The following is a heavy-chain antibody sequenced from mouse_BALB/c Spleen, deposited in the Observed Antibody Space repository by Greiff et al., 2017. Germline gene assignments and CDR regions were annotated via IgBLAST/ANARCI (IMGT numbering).Heavy chain of an antibody. CDR3: ARHRELLWGYFDY. D-gene: IGHD2-1*01. J-gene: IGHJ2*01. Sequence: EVKLVESGGGLVKPGGSLKLSCAASGFAFSSYDMSWVRQTPEKRLEWVAYISSGGGSTYYPDTVKGRFTISRDNAKNTLYLQMSSLKSEDTAMYYCARHRELLWGYFDYWGQGTTLTVSS. V-gene: IGHV5-12-1*01. CDR1: GFAFSSYD. CDR2: ISSGGGST.